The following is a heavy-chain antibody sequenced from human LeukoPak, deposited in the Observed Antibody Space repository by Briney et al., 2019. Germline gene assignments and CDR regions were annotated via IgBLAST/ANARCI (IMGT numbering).Heavy chain of an antibody. J-gene: IGHJ4*02. Sequence: GGSLRLSCAASGFTFSSYGMHWVRQAPGKGLEWVSTIGGRGGSTYYADSVKGRFTISRDNSKNTLYLQMNSLRAEDTAVYYCAKDWELLPYWGQGTLVTVSS. D-gene: IGHD1-26*01. CDR3: AKDWELLPY. CDR2: IGGRGGST. V-gene: IGHV3-23*01. CDR1: GFTFSSYG.